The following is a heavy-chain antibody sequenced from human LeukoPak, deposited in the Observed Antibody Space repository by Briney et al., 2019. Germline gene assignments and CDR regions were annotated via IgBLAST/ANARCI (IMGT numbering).Heavy chain of an antibody. J-gene: IGHJ5*02. D-gene: IGHD1-26*01. V-gene: IGHV3-23*01. CDR2: VVGSGSDT. CDR1: GFTFITYT. Sequence: GGSLRLSSEASGFTFITYTTSWVRQAPGKGLEWVSGVVGSGSDTYYADSVKGRFTLSRDNFNNTLYLQMNSLRAEDTAVYYCARDRGPFVGIVNNWLDPWGQGTLVTVSS. CDR3: ARDRGPFVGIVNNWLDP.